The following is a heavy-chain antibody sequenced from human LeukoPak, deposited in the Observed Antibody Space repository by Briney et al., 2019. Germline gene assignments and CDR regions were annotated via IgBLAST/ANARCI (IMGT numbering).Heavy chain of an antibody. J-gene: IGHJ3*01. D-gene: IGHD3-22*01. CDR1: GYTFTGYY. CDR3: ATTRRYYYDSCGPDAFDL. CDR2: INPNSGGT. V-gene: IGHV1-2*02. Sequence: ASVKVSCKASGYTFTGYYIHWVRQAPGQGLEWMGWINPNSGGTNYAQNFQGSITMTRDTFISTAYMELSRLRSDDTAVYYCATTRRYYYDSCGPDAFDLWGQGTMVTVSS.